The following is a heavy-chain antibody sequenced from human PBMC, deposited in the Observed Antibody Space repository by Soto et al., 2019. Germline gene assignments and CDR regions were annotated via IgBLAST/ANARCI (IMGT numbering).Heavy chain of an antibody. D-gene: IGHD6-19*01. CDR2: IIPIFGTA. CDR1: GGTFSSYA. Sequence: ASVQVSCKASGGTFSSYAISWVRQAPGQGLERMGGIIPIFGTANYAQKFQGRVTMTEDTSTDTAYMELSSLRSEDTAVYYCARGGSQWRDASDIWGQGTMVTVS. CDR3: ARGGSQWRDASDI. V-gene: IGHV1-69*06. J-gene: IGHJ3*02.